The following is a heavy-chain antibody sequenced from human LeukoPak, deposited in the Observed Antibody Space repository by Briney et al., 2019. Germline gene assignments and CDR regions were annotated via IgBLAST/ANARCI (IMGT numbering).Heavy chain of an antibody. Sequence: GGSLRLSCAASGFTFSSYGMHRVRQAPGKGLEWVAVISYDGSNKYYADSVKGRFTISRDNSKNTLYLQMNSLRAEDTAVYYCAKSPRVQITMVRGGNWFDPWGQGTLVTVSS. V-gene: IGHV3-30*18. CDR3: AKSPRVQITMVRGGNWFDP. CDR2: ISYDGSNK. CDR1: GFTFSSYG. D-gene: IGHD3-10*01. J-gene: IGHJ5*02.